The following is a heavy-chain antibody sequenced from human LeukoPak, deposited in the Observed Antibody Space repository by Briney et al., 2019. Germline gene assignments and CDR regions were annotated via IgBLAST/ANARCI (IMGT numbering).Heavy chain of an antibody. D-gene: IGHD3-22*01. Sequence: PSETLSLTCAVYGGSFSGYYWSWIRQPPGQGLEWVGEINHSGSTNYNSSLRSRVTISVDTSKNQFSLKLSSVTAADTAVYYCARAPYYYDSSGYYVRPYYYYYYMDVWGKGTTVTVSS. CDR3: ARAPYYYDSSGYYVRPYYYYYYMDV. CDR1: GGSFSGYY. J-gene: IGHJ6*03. V-gene: IGHV4-34*01. CDR2: INHSGST.